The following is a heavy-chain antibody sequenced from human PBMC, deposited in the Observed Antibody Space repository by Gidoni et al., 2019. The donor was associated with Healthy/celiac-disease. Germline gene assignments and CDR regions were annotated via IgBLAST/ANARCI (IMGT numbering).Heavy chain of an antibody. J-gene: IGHJ3*02. V-gene: IGHV1-45*02. CDR3: ATAPRTNYAFDI. Sequence: QMQLVQSGAEVKKTGSSAKVSCKASGYTFTYRYLHWVRQAPGQALEWMGWITPFNGNTNYAQKFQDRVTITRDRSMSTAYMELSSLRSEDTAMYYCATAPRTNYAFDIWGQGTMVTVSS. D-gene: IGHD5-18*01. CDR2: ITPFNGNT. CDR1: GYTFTYRY.